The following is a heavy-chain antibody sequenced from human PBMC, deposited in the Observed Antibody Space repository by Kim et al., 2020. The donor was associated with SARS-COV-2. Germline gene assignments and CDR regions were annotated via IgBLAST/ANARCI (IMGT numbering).Heavy chain of an antibody. CDR1: GFTFSSYA. D-gene: IGHD5-12*01. J-gene: IGHJ5*02. V-gene: IGHV3-23*01. CDR2: ITGSGGGT. Sequence: GGSLRLSCAASGFTFSSYAMTWVRQAPGKGLEWVSSITGSGGGTYYAVSVKGRFTISRDNSRNTVSLQMNSLTVEDTAVYSCSKGRSSGKVDWFDPWGQG. CDR3: SKGRSSGKVDWFDP.